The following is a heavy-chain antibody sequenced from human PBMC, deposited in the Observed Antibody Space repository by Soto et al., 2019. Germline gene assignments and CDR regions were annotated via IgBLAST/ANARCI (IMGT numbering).Heavy chain of an antibody. V-gene: IGHV1-18*01. J-gene: IGHJ4*02. Sequence: QVQLVQSGAEVKKPGASVKVSCKASGFTLTSYRISWVRQAPGQGLEWMGWISAYNGNRNYAQNLQGRVTMTTDTSTSTAYMELRSLRSEDTAVSYCARDTPPIDYWGQGTLVTVSS. CDR1: GFTLTSYR. CDR3: ARDTPPIDY. CDR2: ISAYNGNR.